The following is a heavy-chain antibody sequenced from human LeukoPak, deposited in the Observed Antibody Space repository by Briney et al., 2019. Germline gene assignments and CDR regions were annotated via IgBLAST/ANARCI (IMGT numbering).Heavy chain of an antibody. D-gene: IGHD3-22*01. CDR3: ARMGYYYDSSGWEAY. V-gene: IGHV3-7*01. CDR1: GFTFSSYW. Sequence: PGGSLRLSCAASGFTFSSYWMSWVRQAPGKGLEWVANIKQDGSEKYYVDSVKGRFTISRDNAKNSLYLQMNSLRAEDTAVYYCARMGYYYDSSGWEAYWGQGTLVTVSP. CDR2: IKQDGSEK. J-gene: IGHJ4*02.